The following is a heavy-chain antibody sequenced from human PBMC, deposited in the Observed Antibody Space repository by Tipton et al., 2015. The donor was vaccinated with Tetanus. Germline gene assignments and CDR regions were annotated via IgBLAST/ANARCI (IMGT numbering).Heavy chain of an antibody. D-gene: IGHD4-17*01. Sequence: SLRLSCAASGFTFNNYAMHWVRQAPGKGLEWVAVISYDGSNKYDAESVKGRLTISRDNSNNTLYVQMDSLKTEDTAVYFCAHYGDKEYWQDWGQGTLVTVSS. V-gene: IGHV3-30-3*01. J-gene: IGHJ1*01. CDR2: ISYDGSNK. CDR1: GFTFNNYA. CDR3: AHYGDKEYWQD.